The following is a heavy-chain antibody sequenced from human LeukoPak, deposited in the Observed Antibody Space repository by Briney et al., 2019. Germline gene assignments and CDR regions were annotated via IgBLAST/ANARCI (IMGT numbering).Heavy chain of an antibody. CDR1: GGSISSYY. CDR3: ARGGTYCSSTSCPRGLYYYYGMDV. J-gene: IGHJ6*02. Sequence: SETLSLTCTVSGGSISSYYWSWIRQPPGKGLEWIGYIYYSVSTNYNPSLKSRVTISVDMSKNQFSLKLSSVTAADTAVYYCARGGTYCSSTSCPRGLYYYYGMDVWGQGTTVTVS. D-gene: IGHD2-2*01. V-gene: IGHV4-59*01. CDR2: IYYSVST.